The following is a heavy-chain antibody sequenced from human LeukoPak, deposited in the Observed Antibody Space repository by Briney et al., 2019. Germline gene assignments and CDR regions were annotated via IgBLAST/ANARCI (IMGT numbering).Heavy chain of an antibody. V-gene: IGHV4-59*01. D-gene: IGHD3-9*01. CDR2: IYYREST. CDR3: ARVGDDYHVWTGHYY. Sequence: PSETLSLTCTVSVGSINTYYWSWIRQPPGKGLEWIGNIYYRESTNYNPFLKSRVTISVDTSKNQFSLKVSSVTAADSAVYFWARVGDDYHVWTGHYYWGQGTLVTVSS. J-gene: IGHJ4*02. CDR1: VGSINTYY.